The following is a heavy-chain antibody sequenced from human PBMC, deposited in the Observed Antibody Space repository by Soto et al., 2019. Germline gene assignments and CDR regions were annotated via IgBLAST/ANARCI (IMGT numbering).Heavy chain of an antibody. CDR1: GFTFGSYW. D-gene: IGHD3-10*01. CDR3: AKDDLLLWFGESDEHYYYYYGMDV. V-gene: IGHV3-7*03. Sequence: GGSLRLSCAASGFTFGSYWMSWVRQAPGKGLEWLATIKMDASEKKYVDSVKGRFTMSRDNAKNSLYLQMNSLRAEDTAVYYCAKDDLLLWFGESDEHYYYYYGMDVWGQGTTVTVSS. J-gene: IGHJ6*02. CDR2: IKMDASEK.